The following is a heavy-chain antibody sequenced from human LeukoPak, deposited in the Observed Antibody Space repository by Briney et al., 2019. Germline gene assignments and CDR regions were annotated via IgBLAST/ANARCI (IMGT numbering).Heavy chain of an antibody. J-gene: IGHJ4*02. Sequence: SGTLSLTCAVSGGSISSPYWWIWVRQPPGKGLEWIGEIYHSGSPNYNPSLKSRVTISVDKSKIQLSLKLSSVTAADTAIYYCARRVGFYGEYGDYWGQGTLVTVSS. CDR3: ARRVGFYGEYGDY. D-gene: IGHD4-17*01. CDR1: GGSISSPYW. V-gene: IGHV4-4*02. CDR2: IYHSGSP.